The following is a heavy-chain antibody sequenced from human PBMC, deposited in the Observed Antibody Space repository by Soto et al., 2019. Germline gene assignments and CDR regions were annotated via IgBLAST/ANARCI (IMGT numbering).Heavy chain of an antibody. Sequence: PSETLSLTCTVSGGSISSYYWSWIRQPPGKGLEWIGYIYYSGSTNYNPSLKSRVTISVDTSKNQFSLKLSSVTAADTAVYYCARHAPYGDYVDYWGQGTLVTVS. J-gene: IGHJ4*02. CDR1: GGSISSYY. CDR3: ARHAPYGDYVDY. D-gene: IGHD4-17*01. CDR2: IYYSGST. V-gene: IGHV4-59*08.